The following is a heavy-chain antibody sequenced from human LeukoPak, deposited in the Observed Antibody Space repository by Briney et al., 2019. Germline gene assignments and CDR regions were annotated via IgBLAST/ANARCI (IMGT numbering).Heavy chain of an antibody. J-gene: IGHJ4*02. CDR1: GGSFSGYY. CDR2: INHSGST. CDR3: ARAPYHYYDSSGYPFYFDY. D-gene: IGHD3-22*01. Sequence: SGTLSLTCAVYGGSFSGYYWSWIRQPPGKGLEWIGEINHSGSTNYNPSLKSRVTISVDTSKNQFSLKLSSVTAADTAVYYCARAPYHYYDSSGYPFYFDYWGQGTLVTVSS. V-gene: IGHV4-34*01.